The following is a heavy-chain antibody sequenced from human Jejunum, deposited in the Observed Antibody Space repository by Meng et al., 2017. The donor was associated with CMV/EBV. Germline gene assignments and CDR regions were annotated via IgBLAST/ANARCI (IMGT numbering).Heavy chain of an antibody. V-gene: IGHV3-66*02. Sequence: GFTARDNYISWVRQAPGKGLEWVSVIYIGDSTHYADSVKGRFTISRDDSKNTFYLQMTSLRPEDTAVYYCARTVYINYWEYFFDSWGQGTLVTVSS. CDR1: GFTARDNY. J-gene: IGHJ4*02. D-gene: IGHD4-11*01. CDR3: ARTVYINYWEYFFDS. CDR2: IYIGDST.